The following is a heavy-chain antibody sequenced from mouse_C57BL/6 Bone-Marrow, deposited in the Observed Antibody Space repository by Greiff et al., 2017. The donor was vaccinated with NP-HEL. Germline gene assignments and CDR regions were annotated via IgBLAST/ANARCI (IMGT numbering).Heavy chain of an antibody. D-gene: IGHD1-1*01. CDR3: ARLGYYGRDWYFDV. Sequence: SETHYNQKFKDKATLTVDKSSSTAYMQLSSLTSEDSAVYYCARLGYYGRDWYFDVWGTGTTVTVSS. J-gene: IGHJ1*03. V-gene: IGHV1-52*01. CDR2: SET.